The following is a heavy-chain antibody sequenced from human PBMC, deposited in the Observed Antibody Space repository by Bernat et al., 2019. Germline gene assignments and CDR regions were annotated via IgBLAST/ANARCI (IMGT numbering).Heavy chain of an antibody. CDR1: GGSISSSSYY. CDR3: ARSVDTAMVTPGFDY. J-gene: IGHJ4*02. D-gene: IGHD5-18*01. Sequence: QLQLQESGPGLVKPSETLSLTCTVSGGSISSSSYYWGWIRQPPGNGLEWIGSIYYSGRTYYNPSLKSRVTISVDTSKNQFSLRLSSVTAADTAVYYCARSVDTAMVTPGFDYWGQGTLVTVSS. V-gene: IGHV4-39*01. CDR2: IYYSGRT.